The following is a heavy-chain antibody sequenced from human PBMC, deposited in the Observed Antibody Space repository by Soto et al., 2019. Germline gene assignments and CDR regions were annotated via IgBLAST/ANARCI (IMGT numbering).Heavy chain of an antibody. CDR2: INQDGSEK. Sequence: GSLRLSCAGSEFTFTNYWMTWVRQAPGKGLEWVASINQDGSEKYYVDSVKGRFTISRDNAKNSLFLQMNSLRAEDSAVYFCAKRNITDPTHYLDDGGQGTLVTVSS. CDR3: AKRNITDPTHYLDD. D-gene: IGHD1-1*01. J-gene: IGHJ4*02. CDR1: EFTFTNYW. V-gene: IGHV3-7*01.